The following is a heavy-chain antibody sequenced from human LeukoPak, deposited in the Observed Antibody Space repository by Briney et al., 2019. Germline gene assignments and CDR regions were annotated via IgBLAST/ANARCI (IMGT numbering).Heavy chain of an antibody. CDR3: ARDRPLGYCSSTSCYMAY. V-gene: IGHV3-30*01. CDR1: GFTFSSYA. CDR2: ISYDGSNK. D-gene: IGHD2-2*02. J-gene: IGHJ4*02. Sequence: PGGSLRLSCAASGFTFSSYAMHWVRQAPGKGLDLVAVISYDGSNKYYADSVKGRFTISRDNSKNTLYLQMNSLRAEDTAVYYCARDRPLGYCSSTSCYMAYWGQGTLVTVSS.